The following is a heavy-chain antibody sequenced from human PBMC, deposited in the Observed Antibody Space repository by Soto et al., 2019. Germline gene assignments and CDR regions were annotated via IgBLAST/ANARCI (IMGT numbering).Heavy chain of an antibody. CDR2: IISIFGTA. CDR3: ARGGKERFRGSGMDV. Sequence: QVQLVQSGAEVKKPGTSVKVSCKVSGGTFSSYAISWVRQAPGQGLEWMGEIISIFGTARYAQKFQGRVTIIADESASTAYMELSGLRSDDTAVYYCARGGKERFRGSGMDVWGQGTTVTVSS. V-gene: IGHV1-69*01. CDR1: GGTFSSYA. D-gene: IGHD1-1*01. J-gene: IGHJ6*02.